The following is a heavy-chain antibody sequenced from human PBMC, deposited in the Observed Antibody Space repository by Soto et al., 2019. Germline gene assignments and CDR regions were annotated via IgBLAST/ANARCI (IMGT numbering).Heavy chain of an antibody. D-gene: IGHD3-3*01. Sequence: GGSLRLSCAASGFTFGSYAMHWVRQAPGKELEWVAVISYDGSNKYYADSVKGRFTISRDNSKNTLYLQMNSLRAEDTAVYYCARDMIFGVVITYFYYYYGMDVWGQGTTVTVSS. V-gene: IGHV3-30-3*01. J-gene: IGHJ6*02. CDR1: GFTFGSYA. CDR3: ARDMIFGVVITYFYYYYGMDV. CDR2: ISYDGSNK.